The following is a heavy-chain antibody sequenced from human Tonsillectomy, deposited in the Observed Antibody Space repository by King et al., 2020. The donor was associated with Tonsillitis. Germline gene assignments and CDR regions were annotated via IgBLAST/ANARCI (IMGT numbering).Heavy chain of an antibody. CDR1: GGSIGSGSYY. CDR2: MSTSGNT. V-gene: IGHV4-61*02. Sequence: QLQESGPGLVKPSQILSLTCSVSGGSIGSGSYYWSWSRQPAGKGLEWSGRMSTSGNTNYNPSLKSRITMSLDTSTNHFTLKLSSVPATDTAVYYCARDRAWGTGDAFEIWGQGTMVTVSS. D-gene: IGHD7-27*01. J-gene: IGHJ3*02. CDR3: ARDRAWGTGDAFEI.